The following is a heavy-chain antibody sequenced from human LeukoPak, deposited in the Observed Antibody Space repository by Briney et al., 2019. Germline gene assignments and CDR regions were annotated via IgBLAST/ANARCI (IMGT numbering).Heavy chain of an antibody. CDR2: IKQDGSEK. D-gene: IGHD3-22*01. Sequence: GGSLRLSCAASGFTFSSYWMSWVRQAPGKGLEWVANIKQDGSEKYYVDSVKGRFTISRDNAKNSLYLQMNSLRAEDTAVYYCARDRGTYYYDSTSHYDAFDIWGQGTMVTVSS. J-gene: IGHJ3*02. CDR3: ARDRGTYYYDSTSHYDAFDI. V-gene: IGHV3-7*01. CDR1: GFTFSSYW.